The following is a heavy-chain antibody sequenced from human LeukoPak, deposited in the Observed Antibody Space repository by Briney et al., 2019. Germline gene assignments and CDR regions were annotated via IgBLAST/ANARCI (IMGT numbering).Heavy chain of an antibody. CDR1: GLTVSSYS. J-gene: IGHJ4*02. CDR2: ISSSSSTI. CDR3: ARDRAPYYYDSSGYVH. V-gene: IGHV3-48*02. Sequence: PGGSLRLSCVASGLTVSSYSMNWVRQAPGKGLEWVSYISSSSSTIYYADSVKGRFTISRDNAKNSLDLQMNSLRDEDTAVYYCARDRAPYYYDSSGYVHWGQGTLVTVSS. D-gene: IGHD3-22*01.